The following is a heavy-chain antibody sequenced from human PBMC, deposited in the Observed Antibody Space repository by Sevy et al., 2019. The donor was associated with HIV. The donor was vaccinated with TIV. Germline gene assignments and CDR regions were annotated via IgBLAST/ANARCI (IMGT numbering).Heavy chain of an antibody. Sequence: SETLSLTCIVSGGSISSSNYYWGWIRQPPGKGLEWIGSIYYGGSTYYNPSLRSRVTISVDRSKNQLSLNLNSVTAADTALYYCARALGSTTVTSFSYWGQGILVTVSS. CDR2: IYYGGST. V-gene: IGHV4-39*01. CDR3: ARALGSTTVTSFSY. J-gene: IGHJ4*02. CDR1: GGSISSSNYY. D-gene: IGHD4-4*01.